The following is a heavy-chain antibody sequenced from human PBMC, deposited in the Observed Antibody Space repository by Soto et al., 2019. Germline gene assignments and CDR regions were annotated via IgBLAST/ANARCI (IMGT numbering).Heavy chain of an antibody. CDR2: IYYSGST. CDR3: AKSATVPAAIAY. J-gene: IGHJ4*02. V-gene: IGHV4-31*03. D-gene: IGHD2-2*02. Sequence: SETLSLTCTVSGGSISSGGYYWTWILQHPGKGLEWIGYIYYSGSTYYNPSLKSRVTISVDTSKNQFSLKLSSVTAADTAVYYCAKSATVPAAIAYWGQGTLVTVSS. CDR1: GGSISSGGYY.